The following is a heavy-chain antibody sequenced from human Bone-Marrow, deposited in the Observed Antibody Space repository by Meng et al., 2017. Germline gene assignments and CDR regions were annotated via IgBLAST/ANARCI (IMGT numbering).Heavy chain of an antibody. CDR2: SNTDSSDR. D-gene: IGHD6-25*01. Sequence: ELTGGGGGMLGPSVNVSFKCAGYSCPVIRLHWSRRGHGQGNGRMGRSNTDSSDRPYAKRFQGRVTMTAETSIRTEYMELMRLRSDDNAMYYCSTDEDISAACELFGDYWGQGTLVTVSS. J-gene: IGHJ4*02. CDR1: GYSCPVIR. V-gene: IGHV1-2*06. CDR3: STDEDISAACELFGDY.